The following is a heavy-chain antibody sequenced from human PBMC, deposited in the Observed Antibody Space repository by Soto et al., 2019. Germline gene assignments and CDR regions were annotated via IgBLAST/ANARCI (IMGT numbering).Heavy chain of an antibody. V-gene: IGHV1-8*01. CDR3: ARYRTKVPVAFDV. Sequence: QVQLVQSGAEVKKPGASVQVSCKASGLAFPIDDIIWVRQTIGQGLEFMGWMNPSGRNTGYTQKFQGRANFTWNTPTNTAYMDLSGLRSEDTAVYYCARYRTKVPVAFDVWGQGTMVTVSS. CDR1: GLAFPIDD. CDR2: MNPSGRNT. D-gene: IGHD3-16*02. J-gene: IGHJ3*01.